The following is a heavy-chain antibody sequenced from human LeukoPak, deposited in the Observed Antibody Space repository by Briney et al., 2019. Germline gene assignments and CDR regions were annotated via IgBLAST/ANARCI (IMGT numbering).Heavy chain of an antibody. V-gene: IGHV3-20*04. CDR1: GFTFDDYG. D-gene: IGHD1-26*01. CDR2: INWNGGST. CDR3: ARDEPLIYSGSYLADNWFDP. J-gene: IGHJ5*02. Sequence: GGSLRLSCAASGFTFDDYGMSWVRQAPGKGLEWVSGINWNGGSTGYADSVKGRFTISRDSAKNSLYLQMNSLRAEDTALYYCARDEPLIYSGSYLADNWFDPWGQGTLVTVSS.